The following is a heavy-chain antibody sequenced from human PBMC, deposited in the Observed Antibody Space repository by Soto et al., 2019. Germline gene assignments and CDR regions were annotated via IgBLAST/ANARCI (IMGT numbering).Heavy chain of an antibody. CDR3: AKESEMSVGYGMDV. D-gene: IGHD3-10*01. V-gene: IGHV3-23*01. J-gene: IGHJ6*02. Sequence: QSGGSLRLSCAASGFTFGNYAMSWVRQAPGKGLEWVAAISGSGTSTYNIHSVNGRFTISRDNLVNTVYLQMNTLRAEDTALYYCAKESEMSVGYGMDVWGQGTTVTVSS. CDR1: GFTFGNYA. CDR2: ISGSGTST.